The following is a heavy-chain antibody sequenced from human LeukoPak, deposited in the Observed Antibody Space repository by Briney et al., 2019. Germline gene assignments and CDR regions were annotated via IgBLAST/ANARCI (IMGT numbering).Heavy chain of an antibody. CDR1: GGSISSYH. V-gene: IGHV4-59*08. CDR2: IYSSGST. D-gene: IGHD6-19*01. Sequence: SSETLSLTCTVSGGSISSYHWSWIRQPPGKGLEWIGYIYSSGSTNYNPSLESRVTISADTSKNQFSLKLSSVTAADTAVYYCARLGHTSSWYKIDHWGQGTLVTVSS. CDR3: ARLGHTSSWYKIDH. J-gene: IGHJ5*02.